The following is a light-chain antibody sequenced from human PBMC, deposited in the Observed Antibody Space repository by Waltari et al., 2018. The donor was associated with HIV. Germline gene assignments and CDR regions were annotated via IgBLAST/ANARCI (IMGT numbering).Light chain of an antibody. V-gene: IGLV1-47*01. Sequence: QSVLTQPPSASGTPGQRITISCSGSSSKIGNNYVHWYQHLPGTAPKLLIYRNNQRASGVPDRFSGSKSGTSASLAISGVQAEDEADYYCQSADSIDSYRVFGGGTRLTVL. CDR3: QSADSIDSYRV. CDR2: RNN. CDR1: SSKIGNNY. J-gene: IGLJ3*02.